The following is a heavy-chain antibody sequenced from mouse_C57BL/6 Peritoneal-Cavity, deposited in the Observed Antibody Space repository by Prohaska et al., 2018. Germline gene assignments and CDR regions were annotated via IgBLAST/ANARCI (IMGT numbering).Heavy chain of an antibody. CDR2: IYPGDGDT. V-gene: IGHV1-80*01. CDR3: ARAEGNYGSSWYFDV. D-gene: IGHD1-1*01. CDR1: GYAFSSYW. J-gene: IGHJ1*03. Sequence: QVQLQQSGAELVKPGASVKISCKASGYAFSSYWMNWVKQRPGKGLEWIGQIYPGDGDTNDNGKFKGKATLTADKSSSTAYMQLSSLTSEDSAVYFCARAEGNYGSSWYFDVWGTGTTVTVSS.